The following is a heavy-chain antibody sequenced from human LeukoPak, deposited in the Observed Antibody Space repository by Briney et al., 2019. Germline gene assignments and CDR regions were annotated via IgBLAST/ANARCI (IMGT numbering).Heavy chain of an antibody. CDR2: INPDSGGT. CDR3: ARLRSYDYVWGSFDY. D-gene: IGHD3-16*01. Sequence: ASVKVSCKASGYTFTGYYMHWVRQAPGQGLEWMGWINPDSGGTNYAQKFQGRVTMTRDTSISTAYLELSWLRSDDTAVYSCARLRSYDYVWGSFDYWGQGTLVTVSS. J-gene: IGHJ4*02. CDR1: GYTFTGYY. V-gene: IGHV1-2*02.